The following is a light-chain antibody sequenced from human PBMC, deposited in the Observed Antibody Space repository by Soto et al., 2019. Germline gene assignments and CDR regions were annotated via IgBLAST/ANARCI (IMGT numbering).Light chain of an antibody. J-gene: IGLJ1*01. Sequence: QSALTQPPSASGSPGQSVTISCTGTSSDVGGYNYVSWYQQHPGKAPKLMIYEVSKRPSGVPDRFSGSKSGNTASLTVSGLQAEDEAEYYCLLYHSGPYVFGTGTKLTVL. V-gene: IGLV2-8*01. CDR3: LLYHSGPYV. CDR1: SSDVGGYNY. CDR2: EVS.